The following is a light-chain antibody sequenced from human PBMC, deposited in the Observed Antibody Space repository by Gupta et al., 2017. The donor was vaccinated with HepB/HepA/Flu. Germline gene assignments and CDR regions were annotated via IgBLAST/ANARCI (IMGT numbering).Light chain of an antibody. CDR2: GAS. CDR3: QQYNNWPWT. V-gene: IGKV3-15*01. Sequence: EIVMTQSPATLSVSPGERATLSCWASQSVSSNLAWYQQKPGQAPRLLIYGASTRATGIPARISGSGSRTEFTLTISSLQSEDFAVYYCQQYNNWPWTFGQGTKVEIK. CDR1: QSVSSN. J-gene: IGKJ1*01.